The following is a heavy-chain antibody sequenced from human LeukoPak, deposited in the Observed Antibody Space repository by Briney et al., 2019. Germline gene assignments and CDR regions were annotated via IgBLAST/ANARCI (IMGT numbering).Heavy chain of an antibody. CDR3: ARVVIPARNFDY. J-gene: IGHJ4*02. V-gene: IGHV1-2*02. Sequence: ASVKVSCKASGYTFTGYYMHWVRQAPGQGLEWMGWINPNSGGTNYAQKFQGRVTMTRDTSISTAYMELSRLRSDDTAVYYCARVVIPARNFDYWGQGTLVTVSS. CDR2: INPNSGGT. CDR1: GYTFTGYY. D-gene: IGHD3-16*02.